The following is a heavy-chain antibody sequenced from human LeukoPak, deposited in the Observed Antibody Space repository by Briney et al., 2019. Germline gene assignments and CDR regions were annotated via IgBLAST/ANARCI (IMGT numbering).Heavy chain of an antibody. J-gene: IGHJ3*01. CDR2: INTNTGRP. CDR3: ATSLGAGSDAFAL. Sequence: ASVKVSCKASGYNFTNYALNWVRQTPGQGLEWMGWINTNTGRPTYGQGFTSRFVFSLDTSVSTAFLQITTLKSADTAIYYCATSLGAGSDAFALWGQGTMVTVSS. D-gene: IGHD6-13*01. V-gene: IGHV7-4-1*02. CDR1: GYNFTNYA.